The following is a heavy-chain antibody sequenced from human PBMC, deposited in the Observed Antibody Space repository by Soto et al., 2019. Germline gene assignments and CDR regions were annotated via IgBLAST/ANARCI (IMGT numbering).Heavy chain of an antibody. CDR3: AKDRWEFTRYFDS. CDR2: ISKDGNDQ. V-gene: IGHV3-30*18. CDR1: GFTFSNYA. Sequence: QVQLVESGGGVVQPGTSLRLSCAASGFTFSNYAMHWVRQAPGKGLEWVAVISKDGNDQFFADSVKGRFSVSRANSKNTLYLQMNSLRPEDTAVYYCAKDRWEFTRYFDSWGQGTLVLVSS. J-gene: IGHJ4*02. D-gene: IGHD1-26*01.